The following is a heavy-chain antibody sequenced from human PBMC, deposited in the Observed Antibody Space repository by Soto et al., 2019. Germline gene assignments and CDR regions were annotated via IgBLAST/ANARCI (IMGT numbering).Heavy chain of an antibody. V-gene: IGHV4-59*01. CDR1: GGSISSYY. D-gene: IGHD2-15*01. J-gene: IGHJ4*02. Sequence: SETLSLTCTVSGGSISSYYWSWIRQPPGKGLEWIGYIYYSGSTNYNPSLKSRVTISVDTSKNQFSLKLSSVTAADTAVYYCARNRILDHWGQGTLVTVSS. CDR3: ARNRILDH. CDR2: IYYSGST.